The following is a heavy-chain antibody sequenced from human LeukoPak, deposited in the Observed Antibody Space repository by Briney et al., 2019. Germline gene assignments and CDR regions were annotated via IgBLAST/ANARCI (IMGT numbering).Heavy chain of an antibody. CDR1: GGTFSSYA. CDR2: IIPILGIA. J-gene: IGHJ4*02. V-gene: IGHV1-69*04. Sequence: ASVKVSCKASGGTFSSYAISWVRQAPGQGLEWIGRIIPILGIANYAQKFQGRVTITADKSTSTAYMELSSLRSEDTAVYYCARARDGYTFDYWGQGTLVTVSS. CDR3: ARARDGYTFDY. D-gene: IGHD5-24*01.